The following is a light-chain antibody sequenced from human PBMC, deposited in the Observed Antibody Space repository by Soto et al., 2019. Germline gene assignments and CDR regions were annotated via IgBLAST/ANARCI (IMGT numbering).Light chain of an antibody. CDR1: QAIKNS. CDR2: GAS. Sequence: IQMTQSPPSLSASVGDRVTITCRASQAIKNSLAWYQHIPGKPPRLLIYGASALNSGVPSRFSGRGSGTDFTLTITSLQPGDVGTYYCQQYNNWPPYTFGQGTKLEIK. V-gene: IGKV1-27*01. J-gene: IGKJ2*01. CDR3: QQYNNWPPYT.